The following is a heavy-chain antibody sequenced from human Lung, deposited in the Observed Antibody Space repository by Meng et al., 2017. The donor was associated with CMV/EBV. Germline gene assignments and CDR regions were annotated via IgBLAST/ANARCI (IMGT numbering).Heavy chain of an antibody. CDR3: LRRSGGSV. V-gene: IGHV4-4*02. J-gene: IGHJ1*01. D-gene: IGHD3-10*01. CDR1: GDSITNHNW. CDR2: IPHRGSS. Sequence: QVRLGGSGPALVKPSETLSLTCAVSGDSITNHNWWAWVRQPPGKGLEWIGEIPHRGSSAYNPSLKSRVSMSIDKSKNQFSLKLTSVTAADTAVYHCLRRSGGSVWGQGTLVTVSS.